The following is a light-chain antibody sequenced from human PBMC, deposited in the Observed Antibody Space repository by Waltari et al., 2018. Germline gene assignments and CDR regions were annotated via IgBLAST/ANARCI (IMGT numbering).Light chain of an antibody. J-gene: IGKJ4*01. CDR1: QDISDY. V-gene: IGKV1-33*01. CDR3: QQHYTLPPT. CDR2: DAS. Sequence: DIQMTQSPSSLSASVGDRVTITCHASQDISDYLNWYQQKPGKAPKLLIFDASNVETGVPSRYSGSGSGTDFTFTISSLQPDDIATFFCQQHYTLPPTFGGGTKVEIK.